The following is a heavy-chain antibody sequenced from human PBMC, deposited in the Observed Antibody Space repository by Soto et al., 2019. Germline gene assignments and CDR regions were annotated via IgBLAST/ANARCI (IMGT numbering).Heavy chain of an antibody. V-gene: IGHV3-73*01. CDR1: GFTFSGSA. J-gene: IGHJ4*02. CDR3: TMSYDSSGYHLDI. D-gene: IGHD3-22*01. Sequence: GGSLRLSCAASGFTFSGSAMHWVRQASGKGLEWVGRIRSKANSYATAYAASVKGRFTISRDDSKNTAYLQMNSLKTEDTAVYYCTMSYDSSGYHLDIWGQGTLVTVSS. CDR2: IRSKANSYAT.